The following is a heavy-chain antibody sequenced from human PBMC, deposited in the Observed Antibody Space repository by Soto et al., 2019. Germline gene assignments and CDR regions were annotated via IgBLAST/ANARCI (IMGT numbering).Heavy chain of an antibody. J-gene: IGHJ5*02. CDR1: GFTFSSYA. CDR2: ISGSGGST. D-gene: IGHD3-22*01. CDR3: AKYSGEPLFMIVVVNNWFDP. V-gene: IGHV3-23*01. Sequence: GGSLRLSCAASGFTFSSYAMSWVRQAPGKGLEWVSAISGSGGSTYYADSVKGRFTMSRDNSKNTLYLKMNSLRAEDTAVYYCAKYSGEPLFMIVVVNNWFDPWGQGTLVTVSS.